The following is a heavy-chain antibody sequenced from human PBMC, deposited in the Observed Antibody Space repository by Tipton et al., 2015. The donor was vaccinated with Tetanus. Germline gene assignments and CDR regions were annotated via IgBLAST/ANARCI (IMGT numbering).Heavy chain of an antibody. CDR1: GGSISSGTYY. Sequence: TLSLTCTVSGGSISSGTYYWGWIRQPPGKGLEWIGSIYFSGSTYYNPSLKSRVTIYVDTSKKQFSLRLSSVTAADTAVYYCARRDYSDSSVDNWGRGTLVAVSS. CDR2: IYFSGST. J-gene: IGHJ4*02. V-gene: IGHV4-39*01. D-gene: IGHD3-22*01. CDR3: ARRDYSDSSVDN.